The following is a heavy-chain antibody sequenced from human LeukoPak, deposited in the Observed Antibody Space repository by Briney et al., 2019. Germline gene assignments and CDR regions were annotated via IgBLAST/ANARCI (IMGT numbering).Heavy chain of an antibody. V-gene: IGHV3-23*01. Sequence: GGSLRLSCAASGFTFSNNVMSWVRQAPGKGLEWVSAISGSGGSTYYADSVKGRFTISRDNAKNSLYLQMNSLRAEDTAVYYCAELGITMIGGVWGKGTTVTISS. D-gene: IGHD3-10*02. CDR1: GFTFSNNV. J-gene: IGHJ6*04. CDR2: ISGSGGST. CDR3: AELGITMIGGV.